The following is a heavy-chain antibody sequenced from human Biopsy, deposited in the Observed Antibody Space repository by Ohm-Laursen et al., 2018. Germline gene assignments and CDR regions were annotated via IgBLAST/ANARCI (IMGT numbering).Heavy chain of an antibody. CDR3: ARTLVDCTSGTCYDVGDGMDV. V-gene: IGHV1-69*04. CDR1: GGTFTRYA. J-gene: IGHJ6*02. Sequence: ASVKLSCKASGGTFTRYATHWVRQAPGQGLEWMGRIISVHDIANYAQKFQGRVTITADKSTSTAYMELRNLRSEDTAVYYCARTLVDCTSGTCYDVGDGMDVWGQGTTVIVSS. D-gene: IGHD2-15*01. CDR2: IISVHDIA.